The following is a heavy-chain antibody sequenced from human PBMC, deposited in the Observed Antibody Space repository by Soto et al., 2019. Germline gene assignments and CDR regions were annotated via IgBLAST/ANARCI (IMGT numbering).Heavy chain of an antibody. CDR2: ISYDGSNK. D-gene: IGHD1-1*01. CDR3: AKGPLLLGTDY. CDR1: GFTFSSYG. V-gene: IGHV3-30*18. J-gene: IGHJ4*02. Sequence: QPGGSLRLSCAASGFTFSSYGMHWVRQAPGKGLEWVAVISYDGSNKYYADSVKGRFTISRDNSKNTLYLQMNSLRAEDTAVYYCAKGPLLLGTDYWGQGTLVTVSS.